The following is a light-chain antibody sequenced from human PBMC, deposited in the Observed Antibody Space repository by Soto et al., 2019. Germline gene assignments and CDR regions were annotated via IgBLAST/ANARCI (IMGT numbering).Light chain of an antibody. V-gene: IGLV2-14*03. CDR1: SSDVGGYNY. CDR3: SSYTSSSPVV. CDR2: DVS. J-gene: IGLJ2*01. Sequence: QSALTQPASVSGSPGQSITISCSGTSSDVGGYNYVTWYQHHPGKAPELMIYDVSNRPSGVPNRFSGSKSGNTASLTIAGLQAEDEADYYCSSYTSSSPVVFGGGTKLTVL.